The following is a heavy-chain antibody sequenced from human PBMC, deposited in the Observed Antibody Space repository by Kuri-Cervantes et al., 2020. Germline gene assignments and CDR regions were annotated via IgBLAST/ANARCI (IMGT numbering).Heavy chain of an antibody. Sequence: GESLKISCAASRFTFSSYRMNWVRQAPGKGLEWVSSISSSSTYIYYADLVKGRFTISRDNAKNSLYLQMNSLRAEDPAVYYCARGNRADIVADYYYNYMAVWGKGTTVTVSS. D-gene: IGHD2-15*01. CDR1: RFTFSSYR. V-gene: IGHV3-21*01. CDR3: ARGNRADIVADYYYNYMAV. CDR2: ISSSSTYI. J-gene: IGHJ6*03.